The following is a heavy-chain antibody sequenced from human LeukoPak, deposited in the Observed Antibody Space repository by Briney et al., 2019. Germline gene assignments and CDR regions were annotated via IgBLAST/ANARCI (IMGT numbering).Heavy chain of an antibody. Sequence: SETLSLTCTVSGGSISSYYWSWIRQPPGKGLEWIGYIYYSGSTNYNPSLESRVTISVDTSKNQFSLKLSSVTAADTAVYYCARTEGYYDSSGYYGPRYYYYMDVWGKGTTVTVSS. V-gene: IGHV4-59*01. CDR2: IYYSGST. CDR3: ARTEGYYDSSGYYGPRYYYYMDV. CDR1: GGSISSYY. J-gene: IGHJ6*03. D-gene: IGHD3-22*01.